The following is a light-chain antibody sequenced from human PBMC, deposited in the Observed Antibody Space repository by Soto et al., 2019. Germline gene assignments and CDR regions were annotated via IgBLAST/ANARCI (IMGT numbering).Light chain of an antibody. CDR2: EVR. Sequence: SALTQPASVSGSPGQSITISCTGTSSDVGDYNYVSWYQHHPGKAPKLIIYEVRNRPSGVPNRFSGAKSGNTASLTISGLQAEDEADYYCSSYRTGSAFYVFGSGTQVTVL. V-gene: IGLV2-14*01. CDR1: SSDVGDYNY. J-gene: IGLJ1*01. CDR3: SSYRTGSAFYV.